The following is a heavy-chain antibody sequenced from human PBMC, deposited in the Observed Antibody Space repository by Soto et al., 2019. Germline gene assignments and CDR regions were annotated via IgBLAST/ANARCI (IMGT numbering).Heavy chain of an antibody. J-gene: IGHJ6*02. V-gene: IGHV4-59*08. D-gene: IGHD2-2*02. Sequence: SETLSLTCTVSGGSISSYYWSWIRQPPGKGLEWIGYIYYSGSTNYNPSLKSRVTISVDTSKNQFSLKLSSVTAADTAVYYCAGTGYCSSTSCYKQGYYYGMDVWGQGTTVTVS. CDR1: GGSISSYY. CDR2: IYYSGST. CDR3: AGTGYCSSTSCYKQGYYYGMDV.